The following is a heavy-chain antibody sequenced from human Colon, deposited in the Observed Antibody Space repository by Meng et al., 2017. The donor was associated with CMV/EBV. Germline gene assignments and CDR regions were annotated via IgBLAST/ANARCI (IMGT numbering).Heavy chain of an antibody. CDR1: GYTFTGYY. CDR2: INPNSGGT. Sequence: ASVKVSCKASGYTFTGYYMHWVRQAPGQGVEWMGWINPNSGGTNYAQKFQGRVTMTRDTSISTAYMELSRLRSEDTAVYYCARGRLLSSWYRYSLGYWGQGTLVTVSS. J-gene: IGHJ4*02. D-gene: IGHD6-13*01. V-gene: IGHV1-2*02. CDR3: ARGRLLSSWYRYSLGY.